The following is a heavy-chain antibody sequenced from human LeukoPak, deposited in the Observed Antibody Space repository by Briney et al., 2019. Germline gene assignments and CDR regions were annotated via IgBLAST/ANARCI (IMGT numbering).Heavy chain of an antibody. V-gene: IGHV3-23*01. CDR2: IIGSSGTT. CDR1: GFSFNNYA. Sequence: GGSLRLSCVASGFSFNNYAMNWVRQAPGKGLEWVSLIIGSSGTTFYAHSVKGRFTISRDNSKNALYLQMNSLRAEDTAVYYCAKVRGHSGYLFDYWGQGTLVTVSS. J-gene: IGHJ4*02. CDR3: AKVRGHSGYLFDY. D-gene: IGHD5-12*01.